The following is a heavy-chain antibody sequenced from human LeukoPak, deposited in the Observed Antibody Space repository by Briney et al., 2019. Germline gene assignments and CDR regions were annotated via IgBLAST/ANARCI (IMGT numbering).Heavy chain of an antibody. CDR3: ARGQYDYNYFDY. CDR1: GFTFSSYE. D-gene: IGHD5-12*01. J-gene: IGHJ4*02. Sequence: PGGSLRLSCAASGFTFSSYEMNWVRQAPGKGLDWVSYISSSGSTIYYADSVKGRFTISRDNAKNSLYLQMNSLRAGDTAVYYCARGQYDYNYFDYWGQGTLVTVSS. V-gene: IGHV3-48*03. CDR2: ISSSGSTI.